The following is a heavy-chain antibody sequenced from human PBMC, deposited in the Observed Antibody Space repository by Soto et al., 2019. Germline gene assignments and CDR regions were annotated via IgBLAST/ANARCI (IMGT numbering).Heavy chain of an antibody. D-gene: IGHD5-18*01. Sequence: ASVKVSCKASGYTFTSNYMHWVRQAPGQVLEWMGIINPSGGSTSYAQKFQGRVTMTRDTSTSTVYMELSSLRSEDTAVYYCARDFRGYSYGFYFVVVTAPDYWGQGTLVTVSS. CDR3: ARDFRGYSYGFYFVVVTAPDY. J-gene: IGHJ4*02. V-gene: IGHV1-46*01. CDR2: INPSGGST. CDR1: GYTFTSNY.